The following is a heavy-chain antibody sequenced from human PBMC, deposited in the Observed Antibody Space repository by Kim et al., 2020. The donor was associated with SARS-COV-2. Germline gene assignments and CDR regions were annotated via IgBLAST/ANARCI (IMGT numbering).Heavy chain of an antibody. V-gene: IGHV3-30*07. CDR3: ARDPGGGCSSTSCYNWFDP. Sequence: GRFTVARDNSKDALYLQMSSLRAEDTAVYYCARDPGGGCSSTSCYNWFDPWGQGTLVTVSS. D-gene: IGHD2-2*01. J-gene: IGHJ5*02.